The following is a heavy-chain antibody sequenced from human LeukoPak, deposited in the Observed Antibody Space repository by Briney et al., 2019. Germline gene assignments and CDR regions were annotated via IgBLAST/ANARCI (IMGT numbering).Heavy chain of an antibody. CDR3: ARGGRATTRNHPFDY. J-gene: IGHJ4*02. CDR1: GFTFSSYS. Sequence: GGSLRLSCAASGFTFSSYSMNWVRQAPGKGLEWVSSISSSSSSYIYYADSVKGRFTISRDNAKNSLYLQMNSLRAEDTAVYYCARGGRATTRNHPFDYWGQGTLVTVSS. CDR2: ISSSSSSYI. V-gene: IGHV3-21*01. D-gene: IGHD5-12*01.